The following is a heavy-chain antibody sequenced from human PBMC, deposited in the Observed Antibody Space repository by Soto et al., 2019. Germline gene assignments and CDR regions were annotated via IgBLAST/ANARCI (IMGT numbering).Heavy chain of an antibody. Sequence: GGSLRLSCITSGFAFGDFAMTWFRQAPGKGLEWVGRVKSKNDGGTTDFAAPVKGRFAISRDDSKNMVYLEMNSLKTEDTAIYYCTTDSYITSIIVRFDYWGHGTLVTVSS. CDR2: VKSKNDGGTT. D-gene: IGHD3-22*01. CDR1: GFAFGDFA. J-gene: IGHJ4*01. CDR3: TTDSYITSIIVRFDY. V-gene: IGHV3-15*01.